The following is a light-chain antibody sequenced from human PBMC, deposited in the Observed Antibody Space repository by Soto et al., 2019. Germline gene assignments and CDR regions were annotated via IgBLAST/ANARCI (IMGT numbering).Light chain of an antibody. CDR2: GAS. V-gene: IGKV3-15*01. CDR3: QQYNNWPFT. Sequence: EIMMTQSPVTLSVSPGERATLSCRASQSVNSNLAWYQQKPGQAPRLLIYGASTRATGIPASFIGNGSGTEFTLTASSLQPEAFAVYYCQQYNNWPFTFGPGTKVDIK. J-gene: IGKJ3*01. CDR1: QSVNSN.